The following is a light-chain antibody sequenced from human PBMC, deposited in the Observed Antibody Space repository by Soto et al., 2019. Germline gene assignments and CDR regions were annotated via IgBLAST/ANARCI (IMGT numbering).Light chain of an antibody. Sequence: QSALTQPASVSGSPGQSITISCTGTSSDVGGYNYVSWYQQHPGKAPKLMIYEVTNRPSGVSNRFSASKSGNTASLTISGLQAGDEADYYCSSYTISSTPVVFGEGTKLTVL. CDR3: SSYTISSTPVV. V-gene: IGLV2-14*01. J-gene: IGLJ2*01. CDR2: EVT. CDR1: SSDVGGYNY.